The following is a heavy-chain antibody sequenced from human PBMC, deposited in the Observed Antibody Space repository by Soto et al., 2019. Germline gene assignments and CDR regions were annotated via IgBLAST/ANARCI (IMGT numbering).Heavy chain of an antibody. D-gene: IGHD3-3*01. CDR3: ARVLRFVEFGFGRGDWFDP. CDR2: IYYSGST. CDR1: GGSIRSGVYY. V-gene: IGHV4-31*03. Sequence: SETMALTSTVSGGSIRSGVYYWSWIRQHPGKGLEWIGYIYYSGSTYYNPSLKSRVTISVDTSKNQFSLKLSSVTDADTAVYYCARVLRFVEFGFGRGDWFDPWGQGTLVTVSS. J-gene: IGHJ5*02.